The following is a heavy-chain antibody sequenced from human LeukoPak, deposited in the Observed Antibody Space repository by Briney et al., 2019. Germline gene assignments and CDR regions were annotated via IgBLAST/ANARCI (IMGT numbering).Heavy chain of an antibody. D-gene: IGHD2-2*01. J-gene: IGHJ3*02. CDR2: ISGSGGNT. V-gene: IGHV3-23*01. CDR3: VGLYQLLFGAFDI. CDR1: GFTFNSHA. Sequence: PGGSLRLSCAASGFTFNSHAMSWVRQAPGRGLEWVSAISGSGGNTYYADSVEGRFTISRDNSKNTLYLQMNSLRAEDTAVYYCVGLYQLLFGAFDIWGQGTMVTVSS.